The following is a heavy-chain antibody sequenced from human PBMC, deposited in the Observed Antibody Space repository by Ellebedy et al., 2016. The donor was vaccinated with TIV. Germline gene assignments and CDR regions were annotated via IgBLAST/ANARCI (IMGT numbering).Heavy chain of an antibody. V-gene: IGHV1-58*02. CDR3: AAPFDCGGDCTVGMDV. D-gene: IGHD2-21*02. J-gene: IGHJ6*02. Sequence: AASVKVSCKASGFTFTSSAMQWVRQARGPRLEWIGWIVVGRGNTNYAQKFQARVTITRDMSTSTAYMELSSLRSEDTAVYYCAAPFDCGGDCTVGMDVWGQGTTVTVSS. CDR2: IVVGRGNT. CDR1: GFTFTSSA.